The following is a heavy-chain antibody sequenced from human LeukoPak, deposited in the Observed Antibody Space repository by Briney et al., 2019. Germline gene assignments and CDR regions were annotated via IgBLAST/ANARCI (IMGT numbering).Heavy chain of an antibody. J-gene: IGHJ3*02. CDR3: ARQTTVTSLDLSDI. CDR1: GYTFTSYG. D-gene: IGHD4-17*01. V-gene: IGHV1-18*01. Sequence: ASVKVSCKASGYTFTSYGISWVRQAPGQGLEWMGWINGYNGNTNYAQKFQGRVTMTTDTSTSTAYMELRSLRSDDTAVYYCARQTTVTSLDLSDIWGQGTMVTVSS. CDR2: INGYNGNT.